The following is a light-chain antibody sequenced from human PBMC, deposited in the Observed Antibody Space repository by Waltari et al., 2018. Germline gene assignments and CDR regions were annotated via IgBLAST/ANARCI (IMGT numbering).Light chain of an antibody. CDR1: QSISNW. Sequence: DIQMTQSPSTLSASVGDRFTITCRASQSISNWLAWYQQKPVKAPKLLIIKASTLESGVPSRFSGSGSGTEFTLTISSLQPDDFATYYCQQYNSYSLLTFGGGTKVEIK. V-gene: IGKV1-5*03. CDR3: QQYNSYSLLT. J-gene: IGKJ4*01. CDR2: KAS.